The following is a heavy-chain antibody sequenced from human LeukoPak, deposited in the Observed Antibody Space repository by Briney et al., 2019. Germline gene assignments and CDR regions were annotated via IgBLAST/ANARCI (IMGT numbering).Heavy chain of an antibody. V-gene: IGHV1-24*01. D-gene: IGHD5-12*01. CDR2: FDPEDGET. Sequence: ASVKVSCKASGYTLTELSMHWVRQAPGKGLEWMGGFDPEDGETIYAQKFQGRVTMTEDTSTDTAYMELSSLRSEDTAVYYCATVDIVATIRATSFDYWGQGTLVTVSS. CDR3: ATVDIVATIRATSFDY. CDR1: GYTLTELS. J-gene: IGHJ4*02.